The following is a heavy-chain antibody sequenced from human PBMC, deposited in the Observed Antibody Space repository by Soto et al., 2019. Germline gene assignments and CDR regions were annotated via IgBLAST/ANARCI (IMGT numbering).Heavy chain of an antibody. CDR3: ARGYYDSSGYYYPFDY. J-gene: IGHJ4*02. Sequence: ASVKVSCKASGYTFTSYGISWVRQPPGQGLEWMGWISAYNGNTNYAQKLQGRVTMTTDTSTSTAYMELRSLRSDDTAVYYCARGYYDSSGYYYPFDYWGQGTLVTVSS. CDR1: GYTFTSYG. CDR2: ISAYNGNT. D-gene: IGHD3-22*01. V-gene: IGHV1-18*04.